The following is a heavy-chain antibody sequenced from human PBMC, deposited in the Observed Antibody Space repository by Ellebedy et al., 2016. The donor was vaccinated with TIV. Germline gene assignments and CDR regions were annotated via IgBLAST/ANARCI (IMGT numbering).Heavy chain of an antibody. CDR1: GFTFSSYA. CDR2: ISYDGSNK. Sequence: GESLKISCAASGFTFSSYAMHWVRQAPGKGLEWVAVISYDGSNKYYADSVKGRFTISRDNSKNTLYLQMNSLRAEDTAVYYCASSRYHYYLGNTIFVYWGQGTLVTVAS. D-gene: IGHD3-16*01. CDR3: ASSRYHYYLGNTIFVY. V-gene: IGHV3-30-3*01. J-gene: IGHJ4*02.